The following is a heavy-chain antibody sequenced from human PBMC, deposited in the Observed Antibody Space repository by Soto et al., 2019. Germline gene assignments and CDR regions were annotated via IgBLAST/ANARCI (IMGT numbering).Heavy chain of an antibody. V-gene: IGHV3-9*01. D-gene: IGHD3-3*01. J-gene: IGHJ4*02. CDR1: GFTFDDYA. CDR3: AKAGFWSGYYRLVDY. CDR2: ISWNSGSR. Sequence: EVQLVESGGGLVQPGRSLRLSCAASGFTFDDYAMHWVRQAPGKGLEWVSGISWNSGSRGYADSVKSRFTISRDNAKNSLYLQMNSLRAEDTALYYCAKAGFWSGYYRLVDYWGQGTLVTVSS.